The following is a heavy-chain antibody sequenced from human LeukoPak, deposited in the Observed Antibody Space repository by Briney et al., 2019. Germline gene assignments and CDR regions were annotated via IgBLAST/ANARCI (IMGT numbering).Heavy chain of an antibody. Sequence: GGSLRLSCAASGFTFDDYAMHWVRQAPGKGLEWVSGLSWNSRDIGYADSVKGRFTISRDNAKNSLYLQMNSLRVEDTALYYCARGSSGYYRVPFDYWGQGSLVTVSS. D-gene: IGHD3-22*01. CDR1: GFTFDDYA. J-gene: IGHJ4*02. CDR3: ARGSSGYYRVPFDY. CDR2: LSWNSRDI. V-gene: IGHV3-9*01.